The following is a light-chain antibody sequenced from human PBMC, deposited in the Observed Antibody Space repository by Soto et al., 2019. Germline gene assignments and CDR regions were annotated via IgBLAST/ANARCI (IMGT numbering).Light chain of an antibody. J-gene: IGLJ1*01. Sequence: QSFLTQPASVSDSPGQAITIACTGTSSDVGGSNFVSWYQQHPGKPPKLIIYDVANRPSGVSNRFSGSKSGSTASLIISRLQTEDEADYYCVSYTSSTTYVFGTGTKV. V-gene: IGLV2-14*03. CDR2: DVA. CDR1: SSDVGGSNF. CDR3: VSYTSSTTYV.